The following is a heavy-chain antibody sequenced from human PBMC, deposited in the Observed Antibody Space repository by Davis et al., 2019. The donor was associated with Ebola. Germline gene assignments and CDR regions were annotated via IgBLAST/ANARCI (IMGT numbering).Heavy chain of an antibody. CDR3: ARESNIAVAIDAFDI. V-gene: IGHV3-30-3*01. CDR2: ISYDGSNK. J-gene: IGHJ3*02. CDR1: GFTFSSYA. Sequence: PGGSLRLSCAASGFTFSSYAMHWVRQAPGKGLEWVAVISYDGSNKYYADSVKGRFTISRDNSKNTLYLQMNSLRAEDTAVYYCARESNIAVAIDAFDIWGQGTMVTVSS. D-gene: IGHD6-19*01.